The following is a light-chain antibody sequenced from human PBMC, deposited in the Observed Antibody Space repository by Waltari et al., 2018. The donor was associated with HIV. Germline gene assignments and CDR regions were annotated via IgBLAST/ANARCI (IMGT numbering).Light chain of an antibody. Sequence: QSALTQPSSVYGSPGQSVTISCTGTSSDVGGYNYVAWYQQNPGKAPKLMIYDVSKRPSGVPDRFSGSKSGNTASLTISGLQAEDEADYYCCSYAGSSTYVFGTGTKVTVL. CDR1: SSDVGGYNY. CDR2: DVS. V-gene: IGLV2-11*01. J-gene: IGLJ1*01. CDR3: CSYAGSSTYV.